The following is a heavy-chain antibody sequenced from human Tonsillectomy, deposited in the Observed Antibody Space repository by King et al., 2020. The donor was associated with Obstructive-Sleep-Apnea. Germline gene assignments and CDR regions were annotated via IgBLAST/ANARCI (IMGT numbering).Heavy chain of an antibody. J-gene: IGHJ4*02. CDR2: IYHSGST. CDR3: ARWRGGSGNIDY. V-gene: IGHV4-30-4*01. Sequence: LQLQESGPGLVKPSQTLSLTCTVSGGSINSGDYYWTWIRQPPGKGLEWIGFIYHSGSTYFNPSLRSRVTVSIDTSRNQCSLNLNSVTAADTAVYFCARWRGGSGNIDYWGQGILVTVSS. D-gene: IGHD3-10*01. CDR1: GGSINSGDYY.